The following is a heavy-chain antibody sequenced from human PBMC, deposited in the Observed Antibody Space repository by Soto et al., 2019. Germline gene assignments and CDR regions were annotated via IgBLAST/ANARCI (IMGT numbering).Heavy chain of an antibody. J-gene: IGHJ6*02. V-gene: IGHV5-10-1*01. CDR1: GYSFTSYW. CDR3: ASPPKDCSTTSCHSYYGLDV. CDR2: IDPSDSYT. D-gene: IGHD2-2*01. Sequence: GEALKSSCKGSGYSFTSYWITWVRQMPGKGLEWMGRIDPSDSYTNYSPSFQGHVTISADKSISTAYLQWSSLQASDTAMYYCASPPKDCSTTSCHSYYGLDVSGPGTKLTVSS.